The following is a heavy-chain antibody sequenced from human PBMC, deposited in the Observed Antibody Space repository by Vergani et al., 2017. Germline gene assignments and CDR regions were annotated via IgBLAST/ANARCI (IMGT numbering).Heavy chain of an antibody. J-gene: IGHJ4*02. D-gene: IGHD4-17*01. CDR1: GGPISSYY. CDR3: ARHDYGDRNFDY. V-gene: IGHV4-59*08. CDR2: IYYSGST. Sequence: QVQLQESGPGLVKPSETLSLTCTVSGGPISSYYWSWIRQPPGKGLEWIGYIYYSGSTNYNPSLKSRVTISVDTSKNQFSLKLSSVTAADTAVYYCARHDYGDRNFDYWGQGTLVTVSS.